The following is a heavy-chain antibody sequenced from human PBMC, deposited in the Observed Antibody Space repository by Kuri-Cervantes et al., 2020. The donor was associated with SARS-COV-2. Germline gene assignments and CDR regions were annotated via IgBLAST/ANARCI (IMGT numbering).Heavy chain of an antibody. CDR3: AKVLGVYYETNAFDI. CDR2: ISYDGSNK. D-gene: IGHD3-22*01. Sequence: GESLKISCAASGFTFSSYGMHWVRQAPGKGLEWVAVISYDGSNKYYADSVKGRFTISRDNSKNTLYLQMNSLRAEDTAVYYCAKVLGVYYETNAFDIWGQGTMVTVSS. CDR1: GFTFSSYG. V-gene: IGHV3-30*18. J-gene: IGHJ3*02.